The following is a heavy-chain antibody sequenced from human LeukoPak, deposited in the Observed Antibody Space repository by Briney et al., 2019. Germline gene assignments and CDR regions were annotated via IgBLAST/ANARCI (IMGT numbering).Heavy chain of an antibody. J-gene: IGHJ5*02. D-gene: IGHD1-26*01. CDR2: IYPDDSDT. CDR3: ARYGKLSESRNWFDP. CDR1: GYGFTSYW. Sequence: GESLKISCKASGYGFTSYWIGWVRQMPGKGLEWMGIIYPDDSDTRYSPSFQGQVTISADKYISTAYLQWSSLKASDTAIYYCARYGKLSESRNWFDPWGEGTRVIVSS. V-gene: IGHV5-51*01.